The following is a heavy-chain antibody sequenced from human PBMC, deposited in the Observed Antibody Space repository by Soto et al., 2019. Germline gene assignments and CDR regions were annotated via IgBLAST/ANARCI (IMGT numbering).Heavy chain of an antibody. J-gene: IGHJ4*02. V-gene: IGHV3-23*01. Sequence: PGGSLRLSCVASGFTFSTYAMSWVRQAPGKGLEWVSAINGSGGGTYYADSVKGRFTISRDNSKNTLYLQMNSLRAEDTALYYCAKDHWGSYSGQGTLVTVSS. CDR3: AKDHWGSY. CDR1: GFTFSTYA. D-gene: IGHD3-16*01. CDR2: INGSGGGT.